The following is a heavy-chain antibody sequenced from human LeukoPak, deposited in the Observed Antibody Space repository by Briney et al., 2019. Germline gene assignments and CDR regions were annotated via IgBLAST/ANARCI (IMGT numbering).Heavy chain of an antibody. Sequence: PSETLSLTCSVSGGSFSSGSYYWSWIRKPAGKGLEWVGRMYSRGGTDYNASLKSRLTISVDTSKNEMSLKLNSVTAADTAVYYCARRPIRVRVSPYFDYWGQGTLVTVSS. V-gene: IGHV4-61*02. D-gene: IGHD3-10*02. CDR2: MYSRGGT. CDR3: ARRPIRVRVSPYFDY. CDR1: GGSFSSGSYY. J-gene: IGHJ4*02.